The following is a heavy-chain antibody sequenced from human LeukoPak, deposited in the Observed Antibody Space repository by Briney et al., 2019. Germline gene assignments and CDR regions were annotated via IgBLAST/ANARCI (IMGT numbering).Heavy chain of an antibody. D-gene: IGHD5-12*01. CDR2: IKQDGSEK. CDR3: ASNSGYDPY. V-gene: IGHV3-7*01. J-gene: IGHJ4*02. Sequence: GLEWVANIKQDGSEKYYGDPVKGRFTISRDNAKNSLYLQMNSLRAEDTAVYYCASNSGYDPYWGQGTLVTVSS.